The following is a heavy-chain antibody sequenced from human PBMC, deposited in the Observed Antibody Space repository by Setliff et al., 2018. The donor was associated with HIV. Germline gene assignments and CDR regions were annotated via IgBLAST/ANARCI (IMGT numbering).Heavy chain of an antibody. CDR1: GFTFSNAW. V-gene: IGHV3-15*05. J-gene: IGHJ4*02. CDR2: IQSKADGGTT. CDR3: VTVGDYNSSGYYCY. Sequence: GSLRLSCAASGFTFSNAWMNWVRQAPGKGLEWVGRIQSKADGGTTNYAAPVKGRFTISRDDSKNMLYLQMNSLRPEDTALYYCVTVGDYNSSGYYCYWGQGTLVTVS. D-gene: IGHD3-22*01.